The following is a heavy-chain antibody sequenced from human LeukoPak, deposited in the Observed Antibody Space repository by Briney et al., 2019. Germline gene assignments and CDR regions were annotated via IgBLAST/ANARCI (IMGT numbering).Heavy chain of an antibody. V-gene: IGHV3-23*01. D-gene: IGHD1-26*01. CDR1: GFTFSNYA. CDR2: ISGSTGST. Sequence: GGSLRLSCAASGFTFSNYAMNWVRQAPGKGLEWVSLISGSTGSTYYADSVKGRFSISRDNSKNTIYLQMNSLRAEDTAVYYCAKGSVSAIVGATTLDYWGQGTLVTVSS. CDR3: AKGSVSAIVGATTLDY. J-gene: IGHJ4*02.